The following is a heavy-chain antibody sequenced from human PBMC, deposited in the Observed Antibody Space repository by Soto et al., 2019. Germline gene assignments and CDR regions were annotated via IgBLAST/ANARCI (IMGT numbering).Heavy chain of an antibody. Sequence: EVQLVESGGGLVQPGGSLRLSCAASGFTFSSYSMNWVRQAPGKGLEWVSYISSSSSTIYYADSVKGRFTISRDNAKNSLYLQMNSLRDEDTAVYYCARYCSGGSCYARGAFDIWGQGTMVTVSS. CDR3: ARYCSGGSCYARGAFDI. CDR2: ISSSSSTI. J-gene: IGHJ3*02. V-gene: IGHV3-48*02. CDR1: GFTFSSYS. D-gene: IGHD2-15*01.